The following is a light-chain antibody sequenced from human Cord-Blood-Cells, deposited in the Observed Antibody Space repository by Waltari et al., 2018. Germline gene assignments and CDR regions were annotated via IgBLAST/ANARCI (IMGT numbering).Light chain of an antibody. V-gene: IGLV2-11*01. CDR1: SSDVGGYNY. CDR2: DVS. J-gene: IGLJ3*02. Sequence: QSALTQPRPVSGSPGQSVTISCTGTSSDVGGYNYVSWYQQHPGKAPKLMIYDVSKRPSGVPDRFSGSKSGNTASLTISGLQAEDEADYYCAAWDDSLSGWVFGGGTKLTVL. CDR3: AAWDDSLSGWV.